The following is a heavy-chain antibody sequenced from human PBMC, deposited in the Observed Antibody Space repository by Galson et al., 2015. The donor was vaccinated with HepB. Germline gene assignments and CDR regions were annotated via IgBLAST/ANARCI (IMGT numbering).Heavy chain of an antibody. J-gene: IGHJ5*02. CDR3: ARGRPLYCGGGSCYGVWFDP. CDR2: INPNSGGT. V-gene: IGHV1-2*06. CDR1: GYTFTGHH. D-gene: IGHD2-15*01. Sequence: SVKVSCKASGYTFTGHHMHWVRQAPGQGLEWMGRINPNSGGTNYAQEFEGRVTMTRDTCISTAYLGLYRLRSNDTAVYYCARGRPLYCGGGSCYGVWFDPWGQGTLVTVSS.